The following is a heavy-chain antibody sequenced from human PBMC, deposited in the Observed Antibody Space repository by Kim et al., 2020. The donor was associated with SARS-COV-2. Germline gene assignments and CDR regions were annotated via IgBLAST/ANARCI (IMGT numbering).Heavy chain of an antibody. CDR3: ARGSRPRREFDF. J-gene: IGHJ4*02. V-gene: IGHV3-53*01. Sequence: GGSLRLSCTASGFTVSSNYMTWVRQAPGKGLEWVSVIFFAGGTYYADSVKGRFTISRDNSKNTVYLQMNSLRAEDTAVYYCARGSRPRREFDFWGQGTLVTVSP. CDR2: IFFAGGT. D-gene: IGHD6-25*01. CDR1: GFTVSSNY.